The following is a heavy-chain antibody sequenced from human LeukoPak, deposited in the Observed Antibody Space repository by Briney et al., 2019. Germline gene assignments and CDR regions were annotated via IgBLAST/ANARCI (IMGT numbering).Heavy chain of an antibody. Sequence: ASVKVSCKASGYTFTSYGISWVRQAPGQGLEWTGWISAYNGNTNYAQKLQGRVTMTTDTSTSTAYMELRSLRSDDTAVYYCARVGIMITFGGVIVPPDYWGQGTLVTVSS. CDR1: GYTFTSYG. CDR3: ARVGIMITFGGVIVPPDY. D-gene: IGHD3-16*02. CDR2: ISAYNGNT. J-gene: IGHJ4*02. V-gene: IGHV1-18*01.